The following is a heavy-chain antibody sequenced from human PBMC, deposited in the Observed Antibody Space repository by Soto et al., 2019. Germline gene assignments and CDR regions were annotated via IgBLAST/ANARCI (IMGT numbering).Heavy chain of an antibody. V-gene: IGHV3-30*18. Sequence: GGSLRLSCAASGFTFSSYGMHWVRQAPGKGLEWVAVLSYHGTNEYYGDSVKGRFTISRDNSKNTLYLQMNSLRADDTAVYYCAKCLTSSWSDPFDSWGQGTLVTVSS. CDR2: LSYHGTNE. D-gene: IGHD6-13*01. J-gene: IGHJ4*02. CDR3: AKCLTSSWSDPFDS. CDR1: GFTFSSYG.